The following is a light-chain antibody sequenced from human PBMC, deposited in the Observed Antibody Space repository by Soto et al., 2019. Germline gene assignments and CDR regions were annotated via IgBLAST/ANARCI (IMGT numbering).Light chain of an antibody. V-gene: IGKV1-12*01. CDR3: QPANSFPLT. Sequence: DIQVTQSPSSVSASVGXRVTXTCRTSQDVSSWLAWYQQKPGKAPELLIYSASTLQTGVPSRFSGSGSGTDFTLTISSLQPEDFATYYCQPANSFPLTFGGGTKVEIK. CDR2: SAS. CDR1: QDVSSW. J-gene: IGKJ4*01.